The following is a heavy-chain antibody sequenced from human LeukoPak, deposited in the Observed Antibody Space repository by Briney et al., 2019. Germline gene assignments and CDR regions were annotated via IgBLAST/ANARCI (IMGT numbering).Heavy chain of an antibody. V-gene: IGHV3-30*02. D-gene: IGHD3-3*01. J-gene: IGHJ6*03. CDR1: GFTFSSYG. CDR2: IRYDGSNK. Sequence: GGSLRLSCAASGFTFSSYGMHWVRQAPGKGLEWVAFIRYDGSNKYYADSVKGRFTISRDDSKNTLYLQMNSLRAEDTAVYYCAKKGEVDDFWSGYYKEIYYYYYMDVWGKGTTVTVSS. CDR3: AKKGEVDDFWSGYYKEIYYYYYMDV.